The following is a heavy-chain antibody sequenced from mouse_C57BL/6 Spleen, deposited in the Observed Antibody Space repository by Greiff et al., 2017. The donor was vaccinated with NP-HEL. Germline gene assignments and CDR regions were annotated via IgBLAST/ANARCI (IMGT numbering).Heavy chain of an antibody. CDR3: AIGDSSGYVGYAMDY. J-gene: IGHJ4*01. CDR2: IHPSDSDT. V-gene: IGHV1-74*01. D-gene: IGHD3-2*02. CDR1: GYNFTSYW. Sequence: VQLQQPGAELVKPGASVKVSCKASGYNFTSYWMHWVKQRPGQGLEWIGRIHPSDSDTNYNHKFKGKATLTVDKSSSTAYLQISSLTSEDSAVYYCAIGDSSGYVGYAMDYWGQGTSVTVSS.